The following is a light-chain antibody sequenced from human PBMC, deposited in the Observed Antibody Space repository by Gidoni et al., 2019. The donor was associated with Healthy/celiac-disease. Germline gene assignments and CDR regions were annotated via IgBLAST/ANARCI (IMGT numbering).Light chain of an antibody. Sequence: DIQMTQSPSSLSASVGDRVTITCRARQGISNYLAWDQQKPGKVPKLLIYAASTLQSGVPSRFSGSGSGTDFTLTISSLQPEYVATYYCQKYNSAPRTFGPGTKVDIK. J-gene: IGKJ3*01. CDR3: QKYNSAPRT. V-gene: IGKV1-27*01. CDR2: AAS. CDR1: QGISNY.